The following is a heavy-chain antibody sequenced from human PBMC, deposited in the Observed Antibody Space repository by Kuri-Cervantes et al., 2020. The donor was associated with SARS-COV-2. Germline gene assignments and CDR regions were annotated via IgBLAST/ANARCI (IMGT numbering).Heavy chain of an antibody. CDR1: GDSISSGSYY. CDR3: ARGSNYDFWSGYSTFDY. Sequence: GSLRLSCTVSGDSISSGSYYWGWIRQPPGKGLEWIGTIYYSGTTYYKPSLKSRVTISVDTSKNQFSLKLSSVTAADTAVYYCARGSNYDFWSGYSTFDYWGQGTLVTVSS. J-gene: IGHJ4*02. D-gene: IGHD3-3*01. CDR2: IYYSGTT. V-gene: IGHV4-39*07.